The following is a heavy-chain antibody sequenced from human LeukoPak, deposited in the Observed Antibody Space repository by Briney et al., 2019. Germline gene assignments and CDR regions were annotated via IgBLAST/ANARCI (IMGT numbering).Heavy chain of an antibody. J-gene: IGHJ4*02. CDR3: AREVGYYFDY. CDR2: IKEDGSKK. CDR1: GLSFRNYW. D-gene: IGHD5-12*01. Sequence: GGSLRLSCVASGLSFRNYWMSWVRQAPGKGLEWVANIKEDGSKKNHLDSVKGRFTISRDNAKNFLYLQMNSLRAEDTAVYYCAREVGYYFDYWGQGTLVTVSS. V-gene: IGHV3-7*03.